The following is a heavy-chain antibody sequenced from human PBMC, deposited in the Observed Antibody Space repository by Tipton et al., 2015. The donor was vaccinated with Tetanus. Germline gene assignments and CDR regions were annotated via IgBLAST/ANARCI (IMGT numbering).Heavy chain of an antibody. CDR1: GFSFASYE. CDR3: VGKSQLRYPGGMDE. D-gene: IGHD3-9*01. CDR2: ISIGGAT. V-gene: IGHV3-13*01. J-gene: IGHJ6*02. Sequence: SLRLSCTASGFSFASYEMHWVRQAAGKGLEWVSRISIGGATSYRESVKGRFTISRENAKNSLYLQMNSLRAGDTAVYYCVGKSQLRYPGGMDEWGQGTTVPVSS.